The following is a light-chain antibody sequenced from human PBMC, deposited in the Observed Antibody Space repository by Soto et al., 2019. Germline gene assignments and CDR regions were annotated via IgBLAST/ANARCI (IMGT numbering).Light chain of an antibody. CDR2: GAS. J-gene: IGKJ2*01. CDR3: QQYGSSPRS. CDR1: QSVTSNY. Sequence: EIVLTQSPGTLSLSPGERATLSCRASQSVTSNYLAWYQHKPGQAPRLLIYGASSRATGIPDRFSGSGAGTDFALNISRLEPEDCAVYYCQQYGSSPRSFGQGTKLEIK. V-gene: IGKV3-20*01.